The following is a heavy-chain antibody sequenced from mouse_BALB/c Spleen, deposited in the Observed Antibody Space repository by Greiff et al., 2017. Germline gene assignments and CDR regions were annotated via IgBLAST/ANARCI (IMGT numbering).Heavy chain of an antibody. Sequence: EVKLVESGGGLVQPGGSLKLSCAASGFTFSSYTMSWVRQTPEKRLEWVAYISNGGGSTYYPDTVKGRFTISRDNAKNTLYLQMSSLKSEDTAMYYCARDYGSTWLAYWGQGTLVTVSA. CDR1: GFTFSSYT. D-gene: IGHD1-1*01. J-gene: IGHJ3*01. V-gene: IGHV5-12-2*01. CDR2: ISNGGGST. CDR3: ARDYGSTWLAY.